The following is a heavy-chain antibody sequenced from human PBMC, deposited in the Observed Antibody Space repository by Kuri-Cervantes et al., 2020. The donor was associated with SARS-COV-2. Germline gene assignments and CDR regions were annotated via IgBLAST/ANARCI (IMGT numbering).Heavy chain of an antibody. D-gene: IGHD1-14*01. CDR1: GGSFSGYY. CDR2: INHSGST. V-gene: IGHV4-34*01. Sequence: SETLSLTCAVYGGSFSGYYWSWIRQPPGKGLEWIGEINHSGSTNYNPSLKSRVTISVDTSKNQFSLKLSSATAADTAVYYCARDRGRGSPRKYFDYWGQGTLVTVSS. CDR3: ARDRGRGSPRKYFDY. J-gene: IGHJ4*02.